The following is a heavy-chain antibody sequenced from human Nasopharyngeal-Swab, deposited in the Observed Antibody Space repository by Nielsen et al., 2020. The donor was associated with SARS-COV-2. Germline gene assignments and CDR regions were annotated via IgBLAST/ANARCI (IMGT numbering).Heavy chain of an antibody. CDR1: GFSCSNDG. D-gene: IGHD5-18*01. J-gene: IGHJ6*02. V-gene: IGHV3-23*01. Sequence: GESLKISCAAAGFSCSNDGRSGVRQAAGKGLEWGASISGSGGGTQYADSVKGRFTISRDNSKNTLLLQMNSLRAEDTAVYYYAFVDTTLLGYYYSGMDVWGQETTVTVSS. CDR2: ISGSGGGT. CDR3: AFVDTTLLGYYYSGMDV.